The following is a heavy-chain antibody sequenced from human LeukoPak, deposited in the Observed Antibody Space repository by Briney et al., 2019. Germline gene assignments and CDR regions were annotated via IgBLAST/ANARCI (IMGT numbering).Heavy chain of an antibody. CDR2: ISGSGGST. J-gene: IGHJ4*02. D-gene: IGHD2-15*01. Sequence: GGSLRLSGAASGFTFSSYAMSWVRQAPGKGLEWVSAISGSGGSTYYADSVKGRFTISRDNSKNTLYLQMNSLRAEDTAVYYCAKAEGYCSGGSCYPFFDYWGQGTLVTVSS. CDR3: AKAEGYCSGGSCYPFFDY. CDR1: GFTFSSYA. V-gene: IGHV3-23*01.